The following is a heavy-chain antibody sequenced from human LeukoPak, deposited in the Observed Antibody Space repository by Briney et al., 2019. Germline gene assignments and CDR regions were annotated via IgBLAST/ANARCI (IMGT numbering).Heavy chain of an antibody. CDR3: ARGPTNGQAFDY. J-gene: IGHJ4*02. Sequence: GGSLRLSCAASGFTFSSSWMTWVRQAPGKGLEWVASIREDGSQKTSVDSVRGRFTISRDNAKNSVYLQMDSLRAEDTAVYYCARGPTNGQAFDYWGQGTLVSVSS. CDR2: IREDGSQK. CDR1: GFTFSSSW. D-gene: IGHD2-8*01. V-gene: IGHV3-7*01.